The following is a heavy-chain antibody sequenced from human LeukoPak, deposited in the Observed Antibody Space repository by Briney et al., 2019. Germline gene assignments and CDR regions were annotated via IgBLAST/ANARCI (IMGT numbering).Heavy chain of an antibody. Sequence: GRSPRLSCAASGFTFSSYGMHWVRQAPGKGLEWVAVISYDGSNKYYADSLKGRFTTSRDNSKNTLYLQMNSLRAEDTAVYYCAKDLLRGVVVPAAMGDYWGQGTLVTVSS. J-gene: IGHJ4*02. CDR2: ISYDGSNK. D-gene: IGHD2-2*01. CDR1: GFTFSSYG. V-gene: IGHV3-30*18. CDR3: AKDLLRGVVVPAAMGDY.